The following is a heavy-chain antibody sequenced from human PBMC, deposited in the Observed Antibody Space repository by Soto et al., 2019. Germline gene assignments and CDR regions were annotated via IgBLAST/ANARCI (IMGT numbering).Heavy chain of an antibody. CDR1: GFTFSGHA. Sequence: QVQVVESGGGVVQPGRSLRLSCTASGFTFSGHAMHWVRQPPGKGLEWVAQIWYDGSNKYYADSVKGRFTISRDNSKITLYVQMDSLRVEDTAVYYCARDGQSLAPYALDVWGQGTSVTVSS. J-gene: IGHJ6*02. CDR3: ARDGQSLAPYALDV. V-gene: IGHV3-33*01. CDR2: IWYDGSNK. D-gene: IGHD6-19*01.